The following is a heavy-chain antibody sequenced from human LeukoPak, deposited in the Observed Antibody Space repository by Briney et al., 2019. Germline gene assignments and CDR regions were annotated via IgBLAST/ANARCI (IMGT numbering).Heavy chain of an antibody. CDR3: ARATPPSDFWSGYPDY. Sequence: GGSLRLSCAASGFTFSSYAMHWVRQAPGKGLEWVAVISYDGSNKYYADSVKGRFTISRDNSKNTLYLQMNSLRAEDTAVYYCARATPPSDFWSGYPDYWGQGTLVTVSS. D-gene: IGHD3-3*01. J-gene: IGHJ4*02. V-gene: IGHV3-30-3*01. CDR2: ISYDGSNK. CDR1: GFTFSSYA.